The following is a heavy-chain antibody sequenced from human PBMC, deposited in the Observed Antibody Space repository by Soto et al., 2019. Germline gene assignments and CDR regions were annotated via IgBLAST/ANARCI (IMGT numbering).Heavy chain of an antibody. CDR3: AKKPGIISRYGLDV. V-gene: IGHV3-23*01. CDR1: GFTFSSFA. J-gene: IGHJ6*02. D-gene: IGHD2-21*01. Sequence: GSLRLSCAASGFTFSSFAMNWVRQAPGKGLEWVAVISGNATSTYYADSVKGRFTISRDNSKNTMYLQMNSLRAEDTAVYYCAKKPGIISRYGLDVWGQGTTVTVSS. CDR2: ISGNATST.